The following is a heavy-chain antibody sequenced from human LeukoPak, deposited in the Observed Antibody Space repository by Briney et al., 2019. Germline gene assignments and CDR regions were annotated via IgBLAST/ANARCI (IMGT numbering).Heavy chain of an antibody. V-gene: IGHV1-46*01. CDR2: INPSGGST. CDR1: GYTFTSYY. J-gene: IGHJ4*02. Sequence: ASVTVSCKASGYTFTSYYMHWVRQAPGQGPDSMGIINPSGGSTIYAQKFQGRVTMTRDTSTSTVYMELSSLRSEDTAVYYCARGVDILTGSTPDYWGQGTLVTVSS. D-gene: IGHD3-9*01. CDR3: ARGVDILTGSTPDY.